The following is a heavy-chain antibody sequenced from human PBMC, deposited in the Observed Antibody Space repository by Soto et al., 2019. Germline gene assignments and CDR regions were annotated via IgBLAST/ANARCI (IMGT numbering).Heavy chain of an antibody. D-gene: IGHD5-12*01. V-gene: IGHV1-69*08. CDR2: IIPLLDIT. Sequence: QVQLVQSGAEVKKPGSSVKVSCKTSGGTFSNDIFTWVRQAPGQGLEWMGRIIPLLDITNYAQKFQGRVTITANKATSTADIELNSLRSEDTAVYYCARDSPLGSTFSGYEAIDYWGQGTLVTVSS. J-gene: IGHJ4*02. CDR3: ARDSPLGSTFSGYEAIDY. CDR1: GGTFSNDI.